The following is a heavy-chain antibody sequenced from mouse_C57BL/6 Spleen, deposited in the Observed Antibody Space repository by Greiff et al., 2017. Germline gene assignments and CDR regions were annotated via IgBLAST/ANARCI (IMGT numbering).Heavy chain of an antibody. V-gene: IGHV1-63*01. Sequence: QVQLKESGAELVRPGTSVKMSCKASGYTFTNYWIGWAKQRPGHGLEWIGDIYPGGGYTNYNEKFKGKATLTADKSSSTAYMQFSSLTSEDSAIYYCARSDGPSPYWYFDVWGTGTTVTVSS. CDR1: GYTFTNYW. CDR3: ARSDGPSPYWYFDV. CDR2: IYPGGGYT. D-gene: IGHD2-10*02. J-gene: IGHJ1*03.